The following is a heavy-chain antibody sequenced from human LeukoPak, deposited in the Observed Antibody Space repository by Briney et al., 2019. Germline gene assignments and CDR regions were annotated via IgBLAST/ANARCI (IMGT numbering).Heavy chain of an antibody. CDR2: INHSGST. CDR1: GGSFSGYY. Sequence: SETLSLTCAVYGGSFSGYYWSWIRQPPGKGLEWIGEINHSGSTNYNPSLKSRVTISVDTSKNQFSLKLSSVTAADTTVYFCARGGIVTAGTKWLNYWGQGTLVTVSS. CDR3: ARGGIVTAGTKWLNY. V-gene: IGHV4-34*01. D-gene: IGHD6-13*01. J-gene: IGHJ4*02.